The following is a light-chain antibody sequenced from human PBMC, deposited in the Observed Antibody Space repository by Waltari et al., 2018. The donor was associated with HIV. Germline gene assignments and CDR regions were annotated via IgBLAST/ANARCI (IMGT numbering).Light chain of an antibody. CDR1: SSDVGSYNL. J-gene: IGLJ2*01. CDR3: CSYAGSSTV. V-gene: IGLV2-23*02. CDR2: EVS. Sequence: QSALNQPASVSGSPGQSITISCTGTSSDVGSYNLVSWYQQHPGKAHKLMIYEVSKRPSGVSNRFSFSNSGNTASLTISVLHAEGEADYYCCSYAGSSTVFGGGTKLTVL.